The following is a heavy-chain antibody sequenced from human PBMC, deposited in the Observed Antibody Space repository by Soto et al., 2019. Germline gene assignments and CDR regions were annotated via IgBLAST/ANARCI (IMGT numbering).Heavy chain of an antibody. CDR1: GTSISGYY. CDR2: ISHTGTT. J-gene: IGHJ6*02. CDR3: ARGRKVEQWVSSGRGGGMDV. Sequence: SETLSLTCTVSGTSISGYYWSWVRQPPGKGLEWIGYISHTGTTDYRASLKGRVNLSLDTSANSFSLNLVSVTPADAALYYCARGRKVEQWVSSGRGGGMDVWGQGTTVTVSS. V-gene: IGHV4-59*01. D-gene: IGHD6-19*01.